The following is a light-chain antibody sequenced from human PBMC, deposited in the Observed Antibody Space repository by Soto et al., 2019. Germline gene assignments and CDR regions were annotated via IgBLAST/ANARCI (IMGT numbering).Light chain of an antibody. V-gene: IGKV1-27*01. CDR3: QKYNCAPWT. Sequence: DIQMTQSPSSLSASVGDRVTITSRASQGISNYLAWYQQKPGKVPKLLIYAASTLQSGVRSRFSGSGSGTDFTLTISSLQPADVATYYCQKYNCAPWTFGQGPKVEI. J-gene: IGKJ1*01. CDR1: QGISNY. CDR2: AAS.